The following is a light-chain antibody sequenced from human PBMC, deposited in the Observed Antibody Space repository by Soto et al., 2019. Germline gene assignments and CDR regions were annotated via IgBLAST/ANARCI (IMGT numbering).Light chain of an antibody. J-gene: IGKJ2*01. CDR2: DSS. V-gene: IGKV1-39*01. CDR1: QNVRTY. CDR3: QQSFFIPRT. Sequence: DVRMTQSPSSLSASVGDRVTITCRASQNVRTYLNWYQHKPGKAPALLIFDSSDLESGVPARFIGSGSGTDFTLTISSPQSEDFATYYCQQSFFIPRTFGQGTKVEI.